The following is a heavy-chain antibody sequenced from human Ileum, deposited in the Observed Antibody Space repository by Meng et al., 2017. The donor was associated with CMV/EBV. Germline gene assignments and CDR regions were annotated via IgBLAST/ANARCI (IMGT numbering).Heavy chain of an antibody. CDR1: GFSLSTSGVG. CDR2: ISWNNDK. CDR3: AHRRTMLFDC. J-gene: IGHJ4*02. Sequence: LACTFSGFSLSTSGVGVGWIRQSPGKALEWLALISWNNDKRYSPSLKSRLTITKDTSKNQVVLTMTNMDPVDTATYYCAHRRTMLFDCWAQGTLVTVSS. D-gene: IGHD2-8*01. V-gene: IGHV2-5*01.